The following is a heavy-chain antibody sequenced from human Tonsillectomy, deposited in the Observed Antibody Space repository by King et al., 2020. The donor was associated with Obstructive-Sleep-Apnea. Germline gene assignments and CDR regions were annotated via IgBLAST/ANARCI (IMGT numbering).Heavy chain of an antibody. CDR3: VKTYYDYVWGSYRSHFDY. CDR1: GFTFSSYA. D-gene: IGHD3-16*02. CDR2: ISSNGGST. V-gene: IGHV3-64D*09. J-gene: IGHJ4*02. Sequence: VQLVESGGGLVQPGGSLRLSCSASGFTFSSYAMHWVRQAPGKGLEYVSAISSNGGSTYYADSVKGRFSIARDNSKNTLDLQMSSLRAEDTAVYYCVKTYYDYVWGSYRSHFDYWGQGTLVTVSS.